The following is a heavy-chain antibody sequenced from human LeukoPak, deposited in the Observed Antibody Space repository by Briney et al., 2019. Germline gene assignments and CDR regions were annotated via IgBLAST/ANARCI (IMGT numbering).Heavy chain of an antibody. CDR3: AKGWTSGFDY. CDR1: GFTFSGSA. J-gene: IGHJ4*02. CDR2: IDKKDNFYAT. D-gene: IGHD2-15*01. V-gene: IGHV3-73*01. Sequence: PGGSLRLSCAASGFTFSGSAIHWVRQSSGKGLEWVGHIDKKDNFYATTSAASVTGRFTISRDDSKNTAYLQMNSLRAEDTAVYYCAKGWTSGFDYWGQGTLVTVSS.